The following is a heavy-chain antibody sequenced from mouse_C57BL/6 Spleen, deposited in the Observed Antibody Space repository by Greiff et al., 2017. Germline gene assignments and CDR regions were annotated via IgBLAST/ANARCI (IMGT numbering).Heavy chain of an antibody. J-gene: IGHJ2*01. CDR1: GYTFTSYW. V-gene: IGHV1-69*01. CDR3: ARSDYGSSGYFDY. CDR2: IDPSDSYT. Sequence: QVQLQQPGAELVMPGASVKLSCKASGYTFTSYWMHWVKQRPGQGLEWIGEIDPSDSYTNYNQKFKGKSTLTVDKSSSTAYMQLSSLTSEDSAVYYCARSDYGSSGYFDYWGQGTTLTGSS. D-gene: IGHD1-1*01.